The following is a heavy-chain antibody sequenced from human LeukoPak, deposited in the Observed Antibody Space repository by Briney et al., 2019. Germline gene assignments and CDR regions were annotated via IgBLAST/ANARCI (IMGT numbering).Heavy chain of an antibody. J-gene: IGHJ4*02. CDR1: GFTFSDYY. V-gene: IGHV3-11*01. CDR3: AKDISYDSPRGYFDY. D-gene: IGHD3-22*01. CDR2: ISSSGSTI. Sequence: GGSLRLSCAASGFTFSDYYMSWIRQAPGKGLEWVSYISSSGSTIYYADSVKGRFTISRDNAKNSLYLQMNSLRAEDTALYYCAKDISYDSPRGYFDYWGQGALVTVSS.